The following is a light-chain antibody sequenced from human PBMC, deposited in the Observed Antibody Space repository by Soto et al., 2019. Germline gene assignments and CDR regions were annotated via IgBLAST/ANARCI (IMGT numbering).Light chain of an antibody. CDR3: CSYAGSSTYV. J-gene: IGLJ1*01. CDR1: SSDVGTYDL. V-gene: IGLV2-23*01. CDR2: EGS. Sequence: QSALTQPASVSGSPGQSITISCTGSSSDVGTYDLVSWYQQHPGKAPKLIIYEGSDRPSGVSNRFSGSKSGNTASLTISGLQAEDEADYYCCSYAGSSTYVFGAGTKVTVL.